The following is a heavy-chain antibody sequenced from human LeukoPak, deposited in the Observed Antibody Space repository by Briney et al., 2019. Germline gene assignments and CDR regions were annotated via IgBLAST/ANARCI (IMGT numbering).Heavy chain of an antibody. Sequence: GGSLRLSCAASGFTFSNFAMSWVRQAPGKGLECVSLISVNGGATYYADSVRGRFTISRGNSENTLYLQMNSLRAEDTAVYYCAKVQWLVQYWYFDLWGRGTLVTVSS. CDR2: ISVNGGAT. D-gene: IGHD6-19*01. CDR3: AKVQWLVQYWYFDL. V-gene: IGHV3-23*01. CDR1: GFTFSNFA. J-gene: IGHJ2*01.